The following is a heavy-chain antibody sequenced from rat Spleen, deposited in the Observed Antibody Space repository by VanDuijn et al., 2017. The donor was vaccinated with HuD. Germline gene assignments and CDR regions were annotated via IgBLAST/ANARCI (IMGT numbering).Heavy chain of an antibody. V-gene: IGHV5S13*01. CDR3: ARGGFFRY. CDR2: ISVGGGNS. CDR1: GFTFSNYG. D-gene: IGHD1-6*01. Sequence: EVQLVESGGDLVQPGRSLKLSCAASGFTFSNYGMAWVRQAPTKGLEWVASISVGGGNSYYRDSVQGRFTISRDIAKSTLYLQMDSLRSEDTATYYCARGGFFRYWGQGVMVTVSS. J-gene: IGHJ2*01.